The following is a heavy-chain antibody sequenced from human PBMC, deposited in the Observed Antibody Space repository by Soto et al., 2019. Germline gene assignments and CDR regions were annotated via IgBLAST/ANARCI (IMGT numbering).Heavy chain of an antibody. CDR1: GYTFTTYP. CDR2: INAANGDT. CDR3: ARKDYYGSGIYYFDY. J-gene: IGHJ4*02. Sequence: QVPLVQSGAEVKEPGASVKVSCKASGYTFTTYPIHWVRQAPGQSLEWMGWINAANGDTGYSQKLQGRVTITRDTSASTAYMELSSLRSEDTAVYYCARKDYYGSGIYYFDYWGQGTLVTVSS. D-gene: IGHD3-10*01. V-gene: IGHV1-3*01.